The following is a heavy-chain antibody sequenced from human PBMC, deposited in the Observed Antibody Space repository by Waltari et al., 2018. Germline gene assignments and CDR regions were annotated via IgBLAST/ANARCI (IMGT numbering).Heavy chain of an antibody. CDR2: VYPDDSDV. CDR3: VRRRHGDN. J-gene: IGHJ4*02. Sequence: AEVKKPGESLKISCKGSGYSFADYWIGWVRQMPGKCLEWMGIVYPDDSDVRYSPSFQGQVTISADKSISTAFLQWSSLQASDTGMYYCVRRRHGDNWGQGTLVTVSS. V-gene: IGHV5-51*01. CDR1: GYSFADYW.